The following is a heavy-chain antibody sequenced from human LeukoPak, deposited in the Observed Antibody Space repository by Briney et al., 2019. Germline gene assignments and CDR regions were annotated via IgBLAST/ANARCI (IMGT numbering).Heavy chain of an antibody. D-gene: IGHD3-16*02. J-gene: IGHJ4*02. CDR2: ISGSGGST. CDR1: GFTFSSYA. V-gene: IGHV3-23*01. CDR3: ARDPLRDDYVWGNYRNGADY. Sequence: GGSLRLSCAASGFTFSSYAMSWVRQAPGKGLEWVSAISGSGGSTYYADSVKGRFTISRDNSKNTLYLQMNSLRAEDTAVYYCARDPLRDDYVWGNYRNGADYWGQGTLVTVSS.